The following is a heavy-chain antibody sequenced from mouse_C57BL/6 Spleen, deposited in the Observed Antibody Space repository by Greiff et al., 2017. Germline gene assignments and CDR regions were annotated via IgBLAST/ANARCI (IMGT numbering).Heavy chain of an antibody. CDR2: ISDGGSYT. Sequence: EVKLVESGGGLVKPGGSLKLSCAASGFTFSSYAMSWVRQTPEKRLEWVATISDGGSYTYYPDNVKGRFTISSDNAKNNLYLQMSHLKSEDTAMYYCARDYYGSSYWYFDVWGTGTTVTVSS. V-gene: IGHV5-4*01. J-gene: IGHJ1*03. CDR1: GFTFSSYA. D-gene: IGHD1-1*01. CDR3: ARDYYGSSYWYFDV.